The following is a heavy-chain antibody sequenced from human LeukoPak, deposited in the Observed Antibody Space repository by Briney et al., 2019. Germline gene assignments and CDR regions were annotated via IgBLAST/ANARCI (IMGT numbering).Heavy chain of an antibody. V-gene: IGHV3-48*01. D-gene: IGHD6-13*01. CDR1: GLSSSSYS. CDR2: ISSSSSTI. J-gene: IGHJ4*02. Sequence: GGSLRLSCAAPGLSSSSYSMNWVRQVQGGGRGWVSYISSSSSTIYYADSVKGRFTISRDTANNSLYLQMNSLRVEDTAVYYCAREMTGYTSSAVDYWGQGTLVTVSS. CDR3: AREMTGYTSSAVDY.